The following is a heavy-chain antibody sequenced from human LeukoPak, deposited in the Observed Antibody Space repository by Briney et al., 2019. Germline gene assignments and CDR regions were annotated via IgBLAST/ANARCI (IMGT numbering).Heavy chain of an antibody. CDR2: IKEDGSKK. V-gene: IGHV3-7*01. CDR1: GFTFSTYW. J-gene: IGHJ4*02. D-gene: IGHD7-27*01. CDR3: ASWGPWNYFDY. Sequence: PGGSLRLSCAASGFTFSTYWMSWVRQAPGKGLEWVANIKEDGSKKNYVDSVKGRFTISRDNAKNSLFLEMNSLRAEDTAVYRCASWGPWNYFDYWGQGTLVTVSS.